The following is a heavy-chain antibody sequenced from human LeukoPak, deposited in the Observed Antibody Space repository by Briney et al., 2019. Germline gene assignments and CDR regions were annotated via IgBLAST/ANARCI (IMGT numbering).Heavy chain of an antibody. V-gene: IGHV3-23*01. Sequence: GGSLTLSCAASGFTFSSYAMSGVRQAPGKGREWVSAISGSGGSTYYADSVKGRFTISRDNSKHTLYLQMNSLKAEDTAVYYCAKVRMPYTYSYDSSGYYPGDAFDIWGQGTMVTVSS. CDR3: AKVRMPYTYSYDSSGYYPGDAFDI. D-gene: IGHD3-22*01. J-gene: IGHJ3*02. CDR1: GFTFSSYA. CDR2: ISGSGGST.